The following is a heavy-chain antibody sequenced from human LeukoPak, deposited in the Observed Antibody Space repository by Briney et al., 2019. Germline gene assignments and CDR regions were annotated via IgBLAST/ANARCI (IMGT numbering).Heavy chain of an antibody. V-gene: IGHV4-4*07. J-gene: IGHJ4*02. CDR3: ARDMRGRYSYGYPQYFDY. D-gene: IGHD5-18*01. CDR1: GGSISSYY. CDR2: IYTSGST. Sequence: SETLSLTCTVSGGSISSYYWSWIRQPAGKGLEWIGGIYTSGSTNYNPSLESRVTMSVDTSKNQSLLKLSPLTAADTAVYYCARDMRGRYSYGYPQYFDYWGQGTLVTVSS.